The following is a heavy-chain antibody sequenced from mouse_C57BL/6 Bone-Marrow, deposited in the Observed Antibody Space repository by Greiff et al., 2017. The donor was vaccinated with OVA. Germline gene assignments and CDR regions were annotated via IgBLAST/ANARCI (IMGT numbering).Heavy chain of an antibody. Sequence: QVQLQQSDAELVKPGASVKISCKVSGYTFTDHTIHWMKQRPEQGLEWIGYIYPRDGSTKYNEKFKSKATLTVDTSSSTAYMQLSSLTSEDSAVYYCARGDYPYYFDYWGQGTTLTVSS. CDR2: IYPRDGST. CDR3: ARGDYPYYFDY. V-gene: IGHV1-78*01. D-gene: IGHD2-4*01. J-gene: IGHJ2*01. CDR1: GYTFTDHT.